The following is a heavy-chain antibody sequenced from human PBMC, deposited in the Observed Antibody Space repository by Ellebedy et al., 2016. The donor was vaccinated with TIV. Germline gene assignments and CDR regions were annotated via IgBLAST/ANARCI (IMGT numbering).Heavy chain of an antibody. V-gene: IGHV3-66*01. Sequence: GGSLRLSCAASELTVTTDYMSWVRQTPGKGLEWVSTIAVDSTTYYADSVKGRFTISRDNSKNTLDIQMNSPRAEDTAVYYCARETYNDVDLKLWGIFDIWGQGTMVTVSS. J-gene: IGHJ3*02. CDR3: ARETYNDVDLKLWGIFDI. D-gene: IGHD3-10*01. CDR1: ELTVTTDY. CDR2: IAVDSTT.